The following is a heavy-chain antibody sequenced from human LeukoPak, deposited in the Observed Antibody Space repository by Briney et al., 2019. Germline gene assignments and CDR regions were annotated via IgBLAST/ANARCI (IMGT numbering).Heavy chain of an antibody. J-gene: IGHJ4*02. CDR3: ARDYSARVEQWLVRGYCFDY. Sequence: ASVKVSCKASGGTFSSYAISWVRQAPGQGLEWMGGIIPIFGTANYAQKFQGRVTITADESTSTAYMELSSLRSEDTAVYYCARDYSARVEQWLVRGYCFDYWGQGTLVTVSS. CDR2: IIPIFGTA. CDR1: GGTFSSYA. D-gene: IGHD6-19*01. V-gene: IGHV1-69*13.